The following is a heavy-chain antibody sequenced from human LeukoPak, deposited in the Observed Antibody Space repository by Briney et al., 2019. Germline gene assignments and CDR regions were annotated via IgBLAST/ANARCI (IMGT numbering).Heavy chain of an antibody. CDR3: ARAIYSYGYYYYAMDV. D-gene: IGHD5-18*01. CDR2: IYYSGST. Sequence: SETLSLTCTVSGGSISSYYWSWIRQSPGKGLEWVGYIYYSGSTNYNPSLKSRVTISVDTSKNQFSLNLTSVTAAGTAVYYCARAIYSYGYYYYAMDVWGQGTTVTVSS. J-gene: IGHJ6*02. V-gene: IGHV4-59*01. CDR1: GGSISSYY.